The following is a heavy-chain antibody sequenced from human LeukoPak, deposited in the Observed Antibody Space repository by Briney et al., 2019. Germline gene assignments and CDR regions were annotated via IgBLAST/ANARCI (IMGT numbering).Heavy chain of an antibody. CDR1: GFTFNRSW. J-gene: IGHJ4*02. CDR2: MDPSGSQK. CDR3: AIWTSGNS. Sequence: PGGPLRLSCTASGFTFNRSWMNWVRQAPGEGLEWVANMDPSGSQKRYVDSVKGRFTISKGNPGTSLYLDMNSLRAEDTAIYYCAIWTSGNSWGQGTLVTVSS. V-gene: IGHV3-7*01. D-gene: IGHD1-1*01.